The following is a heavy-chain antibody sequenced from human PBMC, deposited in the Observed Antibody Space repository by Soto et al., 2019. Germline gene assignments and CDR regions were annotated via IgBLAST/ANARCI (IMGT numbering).Heavy chain of an antibody. V-gene: IGHV3-74*01. J-gene: IGHJ5*02. CDR3: ARDHCTTSTCYNVGFDH. CDR2: IHSDGSTT. D-gene: IGHD2-2*02. CDR1: GFTFSSYW. Sequence: LRLSCAAPGFTFSSYWMHWVRQAPGKGLVWVSRIHSDGSTTTYADSVKGRFTISRDNAENTLHLQMNSLRAEDTAVYYCARDHCTTSTCYNVGFDHWRQGAPFTVAS.